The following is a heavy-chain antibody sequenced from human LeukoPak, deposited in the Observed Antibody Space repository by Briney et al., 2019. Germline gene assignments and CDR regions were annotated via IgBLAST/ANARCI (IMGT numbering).Heavy chain of an antibody. Sequence: GGSLRLSCAASGFTVSSNYMIWVRQAPGKGLEWVSVIYNGGSTYYADSVKGRFTISRDNSKNTLYLQMNSLRTEDTAVYYCARGKSSSWYPLDYWGQGTLVTVSS. CDR1: GFTVSSNY. D-gene: IGHD6-13*01. J-gene: IGHJ4*02. CDR3: ARGKSSSWYPLDY. V-gene: IGHV3-53*01. CDR2: IYNGGST.